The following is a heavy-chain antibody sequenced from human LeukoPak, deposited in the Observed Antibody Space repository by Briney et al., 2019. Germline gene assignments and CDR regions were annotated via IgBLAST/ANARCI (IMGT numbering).Heavy chain of an antibody. J-gene: IGHJ4*02. V-gene: IGHV3-33*08. CDR3: ARQGWGGNYFDY. CDR2: IWYDGSNK. D-gene: IGHD3-16*01. Sequence: DPGGSLRLSCAASGFTFSSYAMHWVRQAPGKGLEWVAVIWYDGSNKYYADSVKGRFTISRDNSKNTLYLQMNSLRAEDTAVYYCARQGWGGNYFDYWGQGTLVTVSS. CDR1: GFTFSSYA.